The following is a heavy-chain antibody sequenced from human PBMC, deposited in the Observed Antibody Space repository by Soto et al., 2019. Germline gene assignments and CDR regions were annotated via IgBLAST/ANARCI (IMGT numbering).Heavy chain of an antibody. CDR2: TNSDGSTT. CDR3: ARGGRGMDV. CDR1: GFTFSSSW. V-gene: IGHV3-74*01. Sequence: EVQLVESGGGLVQPGGSLRLSCAASGFTFSSSWMHWARQAPGKGLVWVSRTNSDGSTTNYADSMKGRFTISRDNTKNTLYLQMNSLRAEDTAVYYCARGGRGMDVWGQGTTVTVSS. D-gene: IGHD3-16*01. J-gene: IGHJ6*02.